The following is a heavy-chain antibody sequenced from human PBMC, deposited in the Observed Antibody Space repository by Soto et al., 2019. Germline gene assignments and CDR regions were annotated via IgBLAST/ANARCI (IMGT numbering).Heavy chain of an antibody. J-gene: IGHJ6*02. Sequence: SETLSLTGTASGGSISDDYWSCFRQPPGKGLEGIGHISHSGSTNYNPSLKSRVTISVDTSKRQFYLKPSSVTAADTAVYYCAREARGVISGMDVWGQGTTVTVSS. CDR3: AREARGVISGMDV. CDR2: ISHSGST. D-gene: IGHD3-16*02. V-gene: IGHV4-59*01. CDR1: GGSISDDY.